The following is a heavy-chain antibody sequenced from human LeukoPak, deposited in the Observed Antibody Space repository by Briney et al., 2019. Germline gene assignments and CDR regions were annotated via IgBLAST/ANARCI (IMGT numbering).Heavy chain of an antibody. V-gene: IGHV3-23*01. CDR2: ISGSGGST. CDR1: GFTFSSYA. CDR3: AKDTIFGVVISRYYYYYGMDV. D-gene: IGHD3-3*01. Sequence: GGSLRLSCAASGFTFSSYAMSWVRQAPGKGLEWVSAISGSGGSTYYADSVKGRFTISRDNSKNTLYLQVNSLRAEDTAVYYCAKDTIFGVVISRYYYYYGMDVWGQGTTVTVSS. J-gene: IGHJ6*02.